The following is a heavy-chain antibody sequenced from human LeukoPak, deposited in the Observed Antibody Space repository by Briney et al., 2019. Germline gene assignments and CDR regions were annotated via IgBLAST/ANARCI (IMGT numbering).Heavy chain of an antibody. J-gene: IGHJ4*02. CDR3: ARARGGQQLVVDY. CDR2: ISYDGSNK. D-gene: IGHD6-13*01. CDR1: GFTFSSYA. Sequence: SGRSLRLSCAASGFTFSSYAMHWVRQAPDKGLEWVAVISYDGSNKYYADSVKGRFTISRDNSKNTLYLQMNSLRAEDTAVYYCARARGGQQLVVDYWGQGTLVTVSS. V-gene: IGHV3-30*04.